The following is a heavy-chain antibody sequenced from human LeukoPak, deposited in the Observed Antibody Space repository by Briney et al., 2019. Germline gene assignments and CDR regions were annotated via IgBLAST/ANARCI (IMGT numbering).Heavy chain of an antibody. CDR3: ASGEVLLWFGELLSIFDY. D-gene: IGHD3-10*01. CDR1: GGSISSSSYY. Sequence: SETLSLTCTVSGGSISSSSYYWGWIRQPPGKGLEWIGSIYYSGSTYYNPSLKSRVTISVDTSKNQFSLKLSSVTAADTAMYYCASGEVLLWFGELLSIFDYWGQGTLVTVSS. CDR2: IYYSGST. J-gene: IGHJ4*02. V-gene: IGHV4-39*01.